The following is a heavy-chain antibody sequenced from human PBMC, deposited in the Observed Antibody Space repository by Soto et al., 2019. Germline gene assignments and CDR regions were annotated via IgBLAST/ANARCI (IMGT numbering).Heavy chain of an antibody. J-gene: IGHJ6*03. D-gene: IGHD3-10*01. CDR2: ISSTSRYI. CDR1: GFPFSSYN. Sequence: PGGSLRLSCAPSGFPFSSYNMNWVRQAPGKGLQWVSSISSTSRYIYYADSEKGRFTISRDNANNSLYLQMDSLRAEDTAVYYCARDGLLSFGEVIKVHYIDVWGKGTTVTVSS. CDR3: ARDGLLSFGEVIKVHYIDV. V-gene: IGHV3-21*06.